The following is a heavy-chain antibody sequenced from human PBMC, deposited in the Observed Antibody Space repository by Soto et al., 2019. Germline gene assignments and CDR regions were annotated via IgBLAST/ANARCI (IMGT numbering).Heavy chain of an antibody. V-gene: IGHV1-69*13. CDR3: ARGFIAAAGLSYYYYAMDV. Sequence: ASVKVTCKASGGTFSNYAISWVRQAPGQGLEWMGGIIPLFGTANYAQKLQGRVTITADESTSTAYMELSSLRSEDTAVYYCARGFIAAAGLSYYYYAMDVWGQGTTVPVYS. J-gene: IGHJ6*02. CDR2: IIPLFGTA. D-gene: IGHD6-13*01. CDR1: GGTFSNYA.